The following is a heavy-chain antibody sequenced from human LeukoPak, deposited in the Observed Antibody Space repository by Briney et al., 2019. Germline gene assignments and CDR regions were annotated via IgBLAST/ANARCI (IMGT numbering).Heavy chain of an antibody. CDR1: DGSVSSADFY. Sequence: PSQTLSPTCSVSDGSVSSADFYWSWIRQHPGKGLEWIGHIYYSGRTYYNPSLKSRVAISLDTSKNQFSLKLGSVTAADTAVYYCARDRYSGYDWDFYYYGMDVWGKGTTVTVSS. CDR2: IYYSGRT. J-gene: IGHJ6*04. CDR3: ARDRYSGYDWDFYYYGMDV. V-gene: IGHV4-31*03. D-gene: IGHD5-12*01.